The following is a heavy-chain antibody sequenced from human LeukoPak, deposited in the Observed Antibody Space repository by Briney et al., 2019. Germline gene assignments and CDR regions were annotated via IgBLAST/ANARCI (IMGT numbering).Heavy chain of an antibody. CDR3: ARDRELGY. Sequence: TSETLSLTCTVSGGSISVYYWSWIRQPPRKGLEWIGYIYNSGSTNYNPSLKSRLTISADTSKNQFSLKLSSVTAADTAVYYCARDRELGYWGQGTLVTVSS. V-gene: IGHV4-59*01. CDR2: IYNSGST. D-gene: IGHD3-10*01. CDR1: GGSISVYY. J-gene: IGHJ4*02.